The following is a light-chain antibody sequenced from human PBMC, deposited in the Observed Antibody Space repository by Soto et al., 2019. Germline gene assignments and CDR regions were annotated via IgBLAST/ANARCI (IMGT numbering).Light chain of an antibody. CDR3: SSYTSSSPLV. CDR1: SSDVGGYKY. J-gene: IGLJ3*02. V-gene: IGLV2-14*01. Sequence: QAVLTQPASVSGSPGQSITISCTGTSSDVGGYKYVSWYQQRPGRAPKLMIYEVTNRPSGVSNRFSGSKSGNTASLTISGLQAEDEADYFCSSYTSSSPLVFGGGTKLTVL. CDR2: EVT.